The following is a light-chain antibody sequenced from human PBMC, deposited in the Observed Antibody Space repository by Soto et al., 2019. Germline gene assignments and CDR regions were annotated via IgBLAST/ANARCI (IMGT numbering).Light chain of an antibody. CDR3: QQYNKWPWT. CDR2: GAS. V-gene: IGKV3-15*01. Sequence: EIVLTQSPGTLSLSPGERGTLSCRASQSVSNNLAWYQQKPGQAPRLLIYGASTRATGIPARFSGSGSGTEFTLTISSLQSEDFAVYYCQQYNKWPWTFGQGTKVDNK. J-gene: IGKJ1*01. CDR1: QSVSNN.